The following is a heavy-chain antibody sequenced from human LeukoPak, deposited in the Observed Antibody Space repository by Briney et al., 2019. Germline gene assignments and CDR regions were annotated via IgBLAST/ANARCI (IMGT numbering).Heavy chain of an antibody. V-gene: IGHV2-70*01. CDR2: IDWDDDK. Sequence: ESGPALVKPPPPLTLTCTFSGFSLSTSGMCVSWIRQPPGKALEWLALIDWDDDKYYSTSLKTRLTVSKDTSKNQVVLTMTNMDPVDTATYYCARMRYYYGSIDPWGQGTLVTVSS. CDR1: GFSLSTSGMC. D-gene: IGHD3-10*01. J-gene: IGHJ5*02. CDR3: ARMRYYYGSIDP.